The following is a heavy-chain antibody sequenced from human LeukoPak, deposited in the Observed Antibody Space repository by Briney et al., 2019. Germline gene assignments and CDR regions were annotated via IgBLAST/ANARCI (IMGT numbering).Heavy chain of an antibody. CDR1: GFTFSSYS. CDR2: ISSSSSYI. V-gene: IGHV3-21*01. Sequence: GGSLRLSCAASGFTFSSYSMNWVRQAPGKGLEWVSSISSSSSYIYYADSVKGRFTISRDNSKNTLYLQMNSLRAEDTAVYYCAKSDPLRYFDWLPPFDYWGQGTLVTVSS. CDR3: AKSDPLRYFDWLPPFDY. D-gene: IGHD3-9*01. J-gene: IGHJ4*02.